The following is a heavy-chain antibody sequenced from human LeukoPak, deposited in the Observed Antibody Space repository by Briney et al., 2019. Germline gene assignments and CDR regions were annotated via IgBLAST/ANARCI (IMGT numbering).Heavy chain of an antibody. J-gene: IGHJ4*02. V-gene: IGHV3-74*01. Sequence: GGSLRLSCAASGFTFSSYWIHWVRHAPGKGLVWVSHINSDGSSATYADSVKGRLTISRDNAKNTVYLEMNSLRAEDTAVYYCARGGVGCFDYWGQGALVTVSS. CDR1: GFTFSSYW. D-gene: IGHD6-19*01. CDR2: INSDGSSA. CDR3: ARGGVGCFDY.